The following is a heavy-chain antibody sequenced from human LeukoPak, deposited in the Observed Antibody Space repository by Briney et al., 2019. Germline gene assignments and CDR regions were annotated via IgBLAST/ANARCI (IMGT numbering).Heavy chain of an antibody. Sequence: GGSLRLYCAASGFTFSSYEMNWVRQAPGKGLEWVSYISSSGSTIYYADSVKGRFTISRDNAKNSLYLQMNSLRAEDTAVYYCARVGVATAPNYYYYYGMDVWGQGTTVTVSS. CDR3: ARVGVATAPNYYYYYGMDV. D-gene: IGHD5-12*01. V-gene: IGHV3-48*03. CDR2: ISSSGSTI. CDR1: GFTFSSYE. J-gene: IGHJ6*02.